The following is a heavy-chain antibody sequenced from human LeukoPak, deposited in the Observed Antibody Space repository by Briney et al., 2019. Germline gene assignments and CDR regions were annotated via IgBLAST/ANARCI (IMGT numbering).Heavy chain of an antibody. J-gene: IGHJ4*02. CDR2: IVVGSGNT. Sequence: GTSVKVSCKASGCTFTSSAMQWVRQARGQRLEWIGWIVVGSGNTNYAQKFQERVTITRDMSTSTAYMELSSLRSEDTAVYYCAADGANGDYDYWGQGTLVTVSS. V-gene: IGHV1-58*02. CDR3: AADGANGDYDY. CDR1: GCTFTSSA. D-gene: IGHD4-17*01.